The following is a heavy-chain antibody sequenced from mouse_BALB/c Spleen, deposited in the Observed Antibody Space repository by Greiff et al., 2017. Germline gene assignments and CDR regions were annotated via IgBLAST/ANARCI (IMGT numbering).Heavy chain of an antibody. J-gene: IGHJ4*01. CDR1: GFTFSSFG. D-gene: IGHD2-10*02. Sequence: EVQLVESGGGLVQPGGSRKLSCAASGFTFSSFGMHWVRQAPEKGLEWVAYISSGSSTIYYADTVKGRFTISRDNPKNTLFLQMTSLRSEDTAMYYCARRYGKGGYAMDYWGQGTSVTVSS. CDR2: ISSGSSTI. CDR3: ARRYGKGGYAMDY. V-gene: IGHV5-17*02.